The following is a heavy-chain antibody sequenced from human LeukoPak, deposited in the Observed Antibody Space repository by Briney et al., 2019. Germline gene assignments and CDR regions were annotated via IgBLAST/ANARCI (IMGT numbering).Heavy chain of an antibody. CDR2: NNPGGGTV. J-gene: IGHJ6*03. D-gene: IGHD1-14*01. CDR3: ASDGIEGDYYYMDV. V-gene: IGHV1-46*01. Sequence: ASVNISYTASGYSFTTYYLHTVRQAPGQGLEGMGINNPGGGTVVHGQKFQGRVSMTRDMSTSTVYMELSSLTSEDTAVYYCASDGIEGDYYYMDVWGRGTTVTVSS. CDR1: GYSFTTYY.